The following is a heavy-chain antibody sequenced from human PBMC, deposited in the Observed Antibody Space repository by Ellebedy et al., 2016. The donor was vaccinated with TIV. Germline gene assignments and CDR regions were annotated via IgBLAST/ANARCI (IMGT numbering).Heavy chain of an antibody. Sequence: PGGSLRLSCAASGFTFHDYAMHWIRQAPGMGLEWVAGFNWDSDYFGYADSVKGRFTISRDNSKNTLYLQMNSLRAEDTAVYYCARRPNYYGMDVWGQGTTVTVSS. J-gene: IGHJ6*02. CDR1: GFTFHDYA. CDR2: FNWDSDYF. CDR3: ARRPNYYGMDV. V-gene: IGHV3-9*01. D-gene: IGHD6-6*01.